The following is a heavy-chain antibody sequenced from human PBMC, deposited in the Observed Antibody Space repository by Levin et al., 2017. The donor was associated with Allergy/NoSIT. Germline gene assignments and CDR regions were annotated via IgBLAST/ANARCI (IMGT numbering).Heavy chain of an antibody. J-gene: IGHJ4*02. CDR2: INNDGSST. Sequence: GGSLRLSCAASGFTFNSYWMHWVRLTSGKGLVWVSRINNDGSSTTYADSVKGRFSVSRDNAKNLLFLDLNSLSAEDTAVYYCARSPPSFAAYDVYFDSWGQGTQVIVSS. D-gene: IGHD5-12*01. CDR1: GFTFNSYW. V-gene: IGHV3-74*03. CDR3: ARSPPSFAAYDVYFDS.